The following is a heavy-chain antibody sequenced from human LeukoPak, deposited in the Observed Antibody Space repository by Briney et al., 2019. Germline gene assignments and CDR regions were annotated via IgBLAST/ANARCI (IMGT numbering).Heavy chain of an antibody. CDR2: IKQDGSEK. J-gene: IGHJ4*02. V-gene: IGHV3-7*01. CDR3: AGFVSWGIDY. D-gene: IGHD6-13*01. CDR1: GFTFSSYW. Sequence: GRSLRLSCAASGFTFSSYWMSWVRQAPGEGLEWVANIKQDGSEKYYVASVKGRFTISRDNAKNSLYLQMNSLRAEDTAVYYCAGFVSWGIDYWGQGTLVTVSS.